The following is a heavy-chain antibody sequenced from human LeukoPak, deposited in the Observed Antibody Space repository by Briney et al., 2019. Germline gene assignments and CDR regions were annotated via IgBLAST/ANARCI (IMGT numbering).Heavy chain of an antibody. V-gene: IGHV4-39*01. D-gene: IGHD2-15*01. CDR3: ARGDIVVVVAASSWFDP. CDR2: IYYSGST. Sequence: PSETLSLTCTVSGGSISSSSYYWGWIRQPPGKGLEWIGSIYYSGSTYYNPSLKSRVTISVDTSKNQFSLKLSCATAADTAVYYCARGDIVVVVAASSWFDPWGQGTLVTVSS. J-gene: IGHJ5*02. CDR1: GGSISSSSYY.